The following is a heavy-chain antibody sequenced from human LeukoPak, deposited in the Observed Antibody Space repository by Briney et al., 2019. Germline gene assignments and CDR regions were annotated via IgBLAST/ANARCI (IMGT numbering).Heavy chain of an antibody. CDR1: GYSISSGYY. CDR2: IYYSGST. CDR3: ARVQGQQLRLGWFDP. Sequence: SETLSLTCTVSGYSISSGYYWGWIRQAPGKGLEWIGSIYYSGSTYYNPSLKSRVTISVDTSKNQFSLKLSSVTAADTAVYYCARVQGQQLRLGWFDPWGQGTLVTVSS. J-gene: IGHJ5*02. D-gene: IGHD6-13*01. V-gene: IGHV4-38-2*02.